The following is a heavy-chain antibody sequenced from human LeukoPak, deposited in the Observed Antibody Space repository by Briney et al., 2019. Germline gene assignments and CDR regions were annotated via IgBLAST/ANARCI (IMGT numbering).Heavy chain of an antibody. D-gene: IGHD2-15*01. J-gene: IGHJ4*02. V-gene: IGHV3-21*01. CDR1: GFTFSSYR. Sequence: PGGSLELSCAASGFTFSSYRMKWGRPAPGKGVEWVSSISSSSSYIYYADSVKGRFTISRDNAKNSLYLQMNSLRAEDTAVYYCARIDCSGGSCYTFDYWGQGTLVTVSS. CDR2: ISSSSSYI. CDR3: ARIDCSGGSCYTFDY.